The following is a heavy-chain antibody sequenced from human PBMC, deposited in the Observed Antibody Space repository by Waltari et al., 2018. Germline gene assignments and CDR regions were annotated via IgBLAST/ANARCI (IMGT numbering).Heavy chain of an antibody. CDR1: GGTFSSYA. CDR3: ASPPPDIVVVPAAIFDAFDI. Sequence: QVQLVQSGAEVKKPGSSVKVSCKASGGTFSSYAISWVRQAPGQGLEWMGGIIPIFGTANYAQKFQGRVTITADESTSTAYMELSSLRSEDTAVYYCASPPPDIVVVPAAIFDAFDILGQGTMVTVSS. V-gene: IGHV1-69*12. J-gene: IGHJ3*02. CDR2: IIPIFGTA. D-gene: IGHD2-2*02.